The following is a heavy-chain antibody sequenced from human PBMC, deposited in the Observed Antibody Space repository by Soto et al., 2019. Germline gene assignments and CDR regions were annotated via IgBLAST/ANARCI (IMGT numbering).Heavy chain of an antibody. CDR2: INPNSGGT. V-gene: IGHV1-2*04. CDR1: GYTYTVYY. CDR3: ARDGITIFGVDMANTDYYYGMDV. Sequence: ASVKVSCQASGYTYTVYYMHWVRQAPGQGLEWMGWINPNSGGTNYAQKFQGWVTMTRDTSISTAYMELSSLRSEDTAVYYCARDGITIFGVDMANTDYYYGMDVWGQGTTVTVSS. J-gene: IGHJ6*02. D-gene: IGHD3-3*01.